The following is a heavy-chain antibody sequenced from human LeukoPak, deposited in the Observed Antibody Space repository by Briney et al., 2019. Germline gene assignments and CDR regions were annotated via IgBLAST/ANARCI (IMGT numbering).Heavy chain of an antibody. Sequence: KASETLSLTCAVYGGSFSGYYWGWIRQPPGKGLEWIGSIYYSGSTYYNPSLKSRVTISVDTSKNQFSLKLSSVTAADTAVYYCASAYYDILTGFPHFDYWGQGTLVTVSS. V-gene: IGHV4-39*01. J-gene: IGHJ4*02. CDR2: IYYSGST. CDR1: GGSFSGYY. D-gene: IGHD3-9*01. CDR3: ASAYYDILTGFPHFDY.